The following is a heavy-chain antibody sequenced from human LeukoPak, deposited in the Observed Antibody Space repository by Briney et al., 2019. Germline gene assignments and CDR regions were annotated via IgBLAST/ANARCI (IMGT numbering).Heavy chain of an antibody. CDR1: GGSISSYY. CDR2: IYYSGST. V-gene: IGHV4-59*12. CDR3: ARAWFDY. Sequence: SETLSLTCTVSGGSISSYYWSWIRQPPGKGLEWIGYIYYSGSTNYNPPLKSRVTISVDTSKNQFSLKLSSVTAADTAVYYCARAWFDYWGQGTLVTVSS. J-gene: IGHJ4*02.